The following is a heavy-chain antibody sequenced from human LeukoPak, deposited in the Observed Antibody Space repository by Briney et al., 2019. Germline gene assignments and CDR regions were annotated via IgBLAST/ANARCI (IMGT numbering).Heavy chain of an antibody. CDR3: AKDGDYGGNSLLNCFDY. V-gene: IGHV3-30*18. D-gene: IGHD4-23*01. J-gene: IGHJ4*02. Sequence: GGSLRLSCAASAFTFSSYGMHWVRQAQGKGLEWVAVISYDGSNKYYADSVKGRFTISRDNSKNTLYLQMNSLRAEDTAVYYCAKDGDYGGNSLLNCFDYWGQGTLVTVSS. CDR1: AFTFSSYG. CDR2: ISYDGSNK.